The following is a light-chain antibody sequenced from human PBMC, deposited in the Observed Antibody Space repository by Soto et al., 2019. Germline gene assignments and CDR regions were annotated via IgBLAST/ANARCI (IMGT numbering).Light chain of an antibody. Sequence: DIVMTQSPDSLAVSLGERATINCKSSQSVLSSSNNKNYLAWYQQKPGQPPKLLIYWASTRESGVPDRFSGSGSGTDFALTISSLQAEDVAVYHCQQYFSTPTFDQGTKVEIK. V-gene: IGKV4-1*01. CDR2: WAS. CDR1: QSVLSSSNNKNY. J-gene: IGKJ1*01. CDR3: QQYFSTPT.